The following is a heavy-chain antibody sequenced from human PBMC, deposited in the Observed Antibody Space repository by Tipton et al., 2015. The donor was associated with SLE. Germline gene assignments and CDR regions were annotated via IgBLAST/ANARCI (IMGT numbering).Heavy chain of an antibody. CDR1: DDSITTDY. Sequence: TLSLTCTVSDDSITTDYWTWIRQPPGKGLEYIGYVSYSGVTNYNPSLESRFTFSLDTSRNRFSLRLRSVTAADTAMYFCARHLGAHNFNYWGQGTLVTVSS. J-gene: IGHJ4*02. D-gene: IGHD3-16*01. CDR2: VSYSGVT. CDR3: ARHLGAHNFNY. V-gene: IGHV4-59*08.